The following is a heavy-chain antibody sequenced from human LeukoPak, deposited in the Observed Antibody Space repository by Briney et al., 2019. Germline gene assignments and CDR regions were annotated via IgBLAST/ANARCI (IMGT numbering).Heavy chain of an antibody. J-gene: IGHJ5*02. CDR3: ARGSIGAAGRLDA. D-gene: IGHD6-13*01. CDR2: IYSGGTT. CDR1: GFSVSDIY. V-gene: IGHV3-66*01. Sequence: QPGGSLRLSCAASGFSVSDIYMDWVRQAPGKGLEWVSVIYSGGTTFYADSVKGRFTLSRDNLKNTLYLQMNSLRVEDTAVYYCARGSIGAAGRLDAWGQGTLVTVSS.